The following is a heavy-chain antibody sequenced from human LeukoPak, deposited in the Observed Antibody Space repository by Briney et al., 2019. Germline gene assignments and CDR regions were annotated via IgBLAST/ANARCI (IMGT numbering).Heavy chain of an antibody. D-gene: IGHD3-10*01. CDR2: SIPILGIA. V-gene: IGHV1-69*04. J-gene: IGHJ5*02. Sequence: GASVKVSCKASGGTFSSYAISLVRQAPGQGLEWMGRSIPILGIANYAQKFQGRVTITADKSTSTAYMELSSLRSDDTAVYYCARERYYGSGSYGDNWFDPWGQGTLVTVSS. CDR1: GGTFSSYA. CDR3: ARERYYGSGSYGDNWFDP.